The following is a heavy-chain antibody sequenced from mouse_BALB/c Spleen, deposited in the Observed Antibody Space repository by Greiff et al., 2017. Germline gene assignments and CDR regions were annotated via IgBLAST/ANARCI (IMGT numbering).Heavy chain of an antibody. CDR1: GFTFSSYA. D-gene: IGHD1-1*01. V-gene: IGHV5-9-4*01. CDR2: ISSGGSYT. CDR3: ARRGFTTVVIDY. Sequence: EVQRVESGGGLVKPGGSLKLSCAASGFTFSSYAMSWVRQSPEKRLEWVAEISSGGSYTYYPDTVTGRFTISRDNAKNPLYLEMRSLRSEDTAMYYCARRGFTTVVIDYWGQGTTLTVSS. J-gene: IGHJ2*01.